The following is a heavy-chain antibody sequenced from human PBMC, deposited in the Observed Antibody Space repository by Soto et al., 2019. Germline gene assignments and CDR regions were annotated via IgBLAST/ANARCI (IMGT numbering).Heavy chain of an antibody. CDR3: AHRVLRTVFGLVTTTAIYFDF. CDR1: GFSLTTSGVG. J-gene: IGHJ4*02. CDR2: IYWDDDK. V-gene: IGHV2-5*02. D-gene: IGHD3-3*01. Sequence: QITLNESGPTQVKPRQTLTLTCTFSGFSLTTSGVGVGWIRQSPGKAPEWLALIYWDDDKRYSPSLKSRRTITKDNSKNQVVLTMADLDPADTATYYCAHRVLRTVFGLVTTTAIYFDFWGQGTPVAVSS.